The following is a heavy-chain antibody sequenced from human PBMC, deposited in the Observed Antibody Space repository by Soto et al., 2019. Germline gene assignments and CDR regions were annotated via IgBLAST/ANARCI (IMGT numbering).Heavy chain of an antibody. CDR2: ISSSSSYI. Sequence: PGGSLRLSCAASGFTFSSYSMNWVRQAPGKGLEWGSSISSSSSYIYYADSVKGRFTISRDNAKNSLYLQMNSLRAEDTAVYYCARDRYRRYLRDYDFWRGYYYYGMDVWGQGTTVTVSS. CDR3: ARDRYRRYLRDYDFWRGYYYYGMDV. D-gene: IGHD3-3*01. J-gene: IGHJ6*02. CDR1: GFTFSSYS. V-gene: IGHV3-21*01.